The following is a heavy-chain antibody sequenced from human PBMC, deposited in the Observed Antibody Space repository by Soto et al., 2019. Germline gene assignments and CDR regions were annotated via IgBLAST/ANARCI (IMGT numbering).Heavy chain of an antibody. Sequence: QVQLVQSGAEVKKPGASVKVSCKASGYTFTSYYMHWVRQAPGQGLEWMGIINPSGGSTSYAQKFQGRVTMTRDTYTSTVYMELSSLRSEDTAVYYCGRVYPSDTRYGYVGNNWFDPWGQGTLVTVSS. CDR2: INPSGGST. D-gene: IGHD5-18*01. CDR3: GRVYPSDTRYGYVGNNWFDP. CDR1: GYTFTSYY. V-gene: IGHV1-46*03. J-gene: IGHJ5*02.